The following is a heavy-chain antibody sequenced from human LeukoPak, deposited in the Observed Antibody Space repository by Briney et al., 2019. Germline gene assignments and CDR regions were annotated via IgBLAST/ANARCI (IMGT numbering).Heavy chain of an antibody. Sequence: GASVKVSCKASGYTFTGYYMHWVRQAPGQGLEWMGWINPNSGGTNYAQKFQGRVTMTRDTSISTAYMELSRLRSDDTAVYYCARVSWFRELLASHQHWGQGTLVTVSS. CDR3: ARVSWFRELLASHQH. CDR1: GYTFTGYY. CDR2: INPNSGGT. D-gene: IGHD3-10*01. V-gene: IGHV1-2*02. J-gene: IGHJ1*01.